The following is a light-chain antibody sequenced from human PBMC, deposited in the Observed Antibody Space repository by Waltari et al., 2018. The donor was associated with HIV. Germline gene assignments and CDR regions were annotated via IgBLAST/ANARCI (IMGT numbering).Light chain of an antibody. V-gene: IGLV2-23*02. CDR1: SSDVGGYKL. CDR3: CAYAGSTTYVI. CDR2: EVS. Sequence: QSALTQPASVSGSPGQSITISCTGTSSDVGGYKLVSWYQQHPGKAPKRMIYEVSKRPSGVSNRCSGSKSGNTACLTVYGLQAEDEADYYCCAYAGSTTYVIVGGGTKLTVL. J-gene: IGLJ2*01.